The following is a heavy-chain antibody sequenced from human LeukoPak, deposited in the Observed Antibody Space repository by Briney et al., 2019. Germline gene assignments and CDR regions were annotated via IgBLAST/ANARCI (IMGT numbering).Heavy chain of an antibody. CDR3: AKGRTAIQLWFIPFDY. J-gene: IGHJ4*02. D-gene: IGHD5-18*01. CDR1: GFTFDDYA. V-gene: IGHV3-43*02. CDR2: ISGDGGST. Sequence: SGGSLRLSCAASGFTFDDYAMHWVRQAPGKGLEWVSLISGDGGSTYYADSVQGRFTISRDNSKNSLYLQMNSLRTEDTALYYCAKGRTAIQLWFIPFDYWGQGTLVTVSS.